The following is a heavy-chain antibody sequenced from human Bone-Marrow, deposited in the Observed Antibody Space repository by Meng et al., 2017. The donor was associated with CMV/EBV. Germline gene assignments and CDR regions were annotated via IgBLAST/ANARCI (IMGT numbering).Heavy chain of an antibody. CDR1: GGTFSSYA. CDR3: ARVDGVVPYYYYGMDV. J-gene: IGHJ6*02. Sequence: SVKVSCKASGGTFSSYAISWVRQAPGQGLEWMGGIIPILGIANYAQKFQGRVTITADKSTSTAYMELSSLRSEDTAVYYCARVDGVVPYYYYGMDVWGQGTTVTVSS. D-gene: IGHD3-3*01. CDR2: IIPILGIA. V-gene: IGHV1-69*10.